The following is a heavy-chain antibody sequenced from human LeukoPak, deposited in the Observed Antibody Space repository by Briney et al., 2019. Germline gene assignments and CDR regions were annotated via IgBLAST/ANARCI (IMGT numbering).Heavy chain of an antibody. CDR1: GGSISSGGYY. V-gene: IGHV4-31*03. CDR3: ARISLTTTPTLAPGGDPIRYYYYGMDV. J-gene: IGHJ6*02. D-gene: IGHD2-21*02. Sequence: SETLSLTCTVSGGSISSGGYYWRWIRQQPGKGLEWIVYIYYSGSPYYNPSLKSRLTISIDTSKNQFSLKLSTVTAADTAVYYCARISLTTTPTLAPGGDPIRYYYYGMDVWGQGTTVTVSS. CDR2: IYYSGSP.